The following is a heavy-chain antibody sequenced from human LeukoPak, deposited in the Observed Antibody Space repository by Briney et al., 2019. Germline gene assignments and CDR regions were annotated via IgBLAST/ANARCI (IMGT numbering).Heavy chain of an antibody. D-gene: IGHD2-15*01. CDR1: GFTFSSFA. CDR2: VTGDSGTT. CDR3: ARATKDIVVVVAATLEYWYFDL. V-gene: IGHV3-23*01. J-gene: IGHJ2*01. Sequence: GGSLRLSCVASGFTFSSFAMNWVRQAPGKGLEWVSVVTGDSGTTHYADSVKGRFTISRDNSKNTLYLQMNSLRAEDTAVYYCARATKDIVVVVAATLEYWYFDLWGRGTLVTVSS.